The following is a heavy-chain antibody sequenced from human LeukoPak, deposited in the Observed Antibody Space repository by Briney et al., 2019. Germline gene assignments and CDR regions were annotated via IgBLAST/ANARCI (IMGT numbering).Heavy chain of an antibody. CDR3: ARVSFRTLENYYYYTDV. D-gene: IGHD3-10*01. V-gene: IGHV3-64*01. CDR1: GFTFSSYA. Sequence: GGSLRLSCAASGFTFSSYATHWVRQAPGKGLEYVSAISSNGGSTYYANSVKGRFTISRDNSKNTLYLQMGSLRAEDMAVYYCARVSFRTLENYYYYTDVWGKGTTVTVSS. J-gene: IGHJ6*03. CDR2: ISSNGGST.